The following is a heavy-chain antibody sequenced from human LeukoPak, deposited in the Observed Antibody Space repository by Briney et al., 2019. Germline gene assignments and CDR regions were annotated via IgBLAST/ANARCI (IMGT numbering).Heavy chain of an antibody. J-gene: IGHJ4*02. V-gene: IGHV4-59*01. Sequence: SETLSLTCTVSGGSISSYYWTWIRQPPGKGLEWIGYIYYSGITNYNPSLKSRVTISVDTSKHQCSLKLTSVTAADTAMYYCARSDSSSLPSDYWGQGTLVTVSS. CDR2: IYYSGIT. CDR1: GGSISSYY. CDR3: ARSDSSSLPSDY. D-gene: IGHD6-6*01.